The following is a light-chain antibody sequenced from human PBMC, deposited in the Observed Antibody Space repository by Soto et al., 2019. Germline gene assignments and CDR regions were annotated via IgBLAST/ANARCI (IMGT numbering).Light chain of an antibody. CDR2: PNN. Sequence: QSVLTQPPSASGTPGQRVTISCSGSSSNIGSNTVNWYQQLPGTAPKLLIHPNNQRPSGVPDRFSVSKSGTSASLAISWLQSEEADYYCAAWDDSLNDYVIGTGTKFNVL. V-gene: IGLV1-44*01. CDR3: AAWDDSLNDYV. J-gene: IGLJ1*01. CDR1: SSNIGSNT.